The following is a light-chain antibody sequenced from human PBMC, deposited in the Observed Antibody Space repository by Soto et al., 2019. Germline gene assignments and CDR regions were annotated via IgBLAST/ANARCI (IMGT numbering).Light chain of an antibody. CDR2: DNN. CDR1: GSNIGNNF. J-gene: IGLJ1*01. CDR3: GTWDNSLSAYV. V-gene: IGLV1-51*01. Sequence: QSVLTHPPSVSAAPGQRVTISCSGSGSNIGNNFVSWYQQLPGTAPKLLIYDNNKRPSGIPDRFSGSKSGTSATLGITGLQTGDEADYYCGTWDNSLSAYVFGAGTKVTVL.